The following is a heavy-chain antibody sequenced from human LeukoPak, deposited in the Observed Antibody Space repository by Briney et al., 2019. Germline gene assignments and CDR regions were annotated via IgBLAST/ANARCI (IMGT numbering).Heavy chain of an antibody. D-gene: IGHD1-26*01. J-gene: IGHJ6*03. CDR3: AKDIGLGVGLIYIDV. V-gene: IGHV3-21*05. Sequence: GGSLRLSCAASEFTFSLYAMNWVRQAPGKGLEWVSYINDVSADIHYADSVKGRFTISRDNAKNSLYLQMNSLRAEDTALYYCAKDIGLGVGLIYIDVWGKGTTVTVSS. CDR2: INDVSADI. CDR1: EFTFSLYA.